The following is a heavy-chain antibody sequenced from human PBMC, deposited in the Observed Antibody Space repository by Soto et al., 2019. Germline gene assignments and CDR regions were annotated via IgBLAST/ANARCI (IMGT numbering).Heavy chain of an antibody. D-gene: IGHD3-3*01. CDR1: GFSFGTYW. CDR3: ARDVGPVTIFGEALSGYFDF. J-gene: IGHJ4*02. CDR2: IKEDGSER. Sequence: EVQLVESGGGLVQPGGSLRLSCAVSGFSFGTYWMSWVRRAPGKGLEWLASIKEDGSERYYLDSVKGRFTISRDNAKDSLSLQMNSLRGEDTAFYYCARDVGPVTIFGEALSGYFDFWGQGTLVTVSS. V-gene: IGHV3-7*03.